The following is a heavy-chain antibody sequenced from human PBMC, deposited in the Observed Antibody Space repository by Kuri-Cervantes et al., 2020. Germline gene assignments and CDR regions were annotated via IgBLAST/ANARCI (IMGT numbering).Heavy chain of an antibody. D-gene: IGHD2-21*01. CDR1: GFTFDDYD. Sequence: SLKISCAASGFTFDDYDMHWVRQAPGKGLEWVSGITWNSGKIGYADSVKGRFTISRDNSKNTLYLQMNSLRAEDTAVYYCAKGGVILDYWGQGTLVTVSS. CDR2: ITWNSGKI. J-gene: IGHJ4*02. CDR3: AKGGVILDY. V-gene: IGHV3-9*01.